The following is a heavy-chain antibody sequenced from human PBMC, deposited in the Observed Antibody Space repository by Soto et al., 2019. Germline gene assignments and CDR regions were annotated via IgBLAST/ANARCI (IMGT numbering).Heavy chain of an antibody. V-gene: IGHV3-74*01. D-gene: IGHD1-20*01. CDR3: ARDNWNTV. CDR2: VNGDGSST. Sequence: GGSLRLSCAASGFTFSNYWMHWVRQAPGKGLVWVSRVNGDGSSTFYADSVKGRFTISRDNAENTVFLQMDSLRAEDTAVHYCARDNWNTVWGQGTVVTVSS. J-gene: IGHJ3*01. CDR1: GFTFSNYW.